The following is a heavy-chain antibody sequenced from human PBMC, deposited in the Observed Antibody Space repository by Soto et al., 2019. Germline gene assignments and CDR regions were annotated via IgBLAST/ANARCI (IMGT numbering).Heavy chain of an antibody. J-gene: IGHJ4*02. CDR2: ISGSGGGGTT. D-gene: IGHD3-16*01. CDR3: AKLGVIGEFLSY. CDR1: GFTFSDSA. Sequence: EVQLLESGGGLAQPGGSLRLSCAASGFTFSDSAMSWVRQAPGKRLEWVSGISGSGGGGTTYYADSVKGRFTISRDNSKNTLYLQMNSLRAEDTAVYYCAKLGVIGEFLSYWGQGTLVTVSS. V-gene: IGHV3-23*01.